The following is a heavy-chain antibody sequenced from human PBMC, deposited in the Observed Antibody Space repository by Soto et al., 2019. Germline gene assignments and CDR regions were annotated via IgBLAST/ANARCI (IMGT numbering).Heavy chain of an antibody. CDR3: ARDLPTTVTRISLYYYYGMEV. V-gene: IGHV6-1*01. D-gene: IGHD4-17*01. CDR2: TYYRSKWYN. CDR1: GDSVSSNSAA. J-gene: IGHJ6*02. Sequence: SQTLSLTCAISGDSVSSNSAAWNWIRQSPSRGLEWLGRTYYRSKWYNDYAVSVKSRITINPDTSKNQFSLQLNSVTPEDTAVYYCARDLPTTVTRISLYYYYGMEVWGQGTTVTVSS.